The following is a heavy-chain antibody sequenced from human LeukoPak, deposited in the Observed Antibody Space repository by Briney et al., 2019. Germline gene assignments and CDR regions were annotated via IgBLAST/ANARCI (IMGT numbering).Heavy chain of an antibody. CDR2: IYQSGTT. CDR1: GGSISSGNYS. D-gene: IGHD2-21*02. CDR3: ARLAYCGGDCYRHFDY. V-gene: IGHV4-30-2*01. J-gene: IGHJ4*02. Sequence: ALSLTCAVTGGSISSGNYSWSWIRQPPGRALEWIGYIYQSGTTYYNPSLKSRVTISLDRSKNEFSLKLNSVTAADTAVYYCARLAYCGGDCYRHFDYWGQGTLVTVSS.